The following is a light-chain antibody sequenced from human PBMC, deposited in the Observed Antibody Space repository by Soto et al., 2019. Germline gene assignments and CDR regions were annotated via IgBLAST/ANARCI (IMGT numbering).Light chain of an antibody. Sequence: EIVLTQSTCTLSLSAGERATLSWRASQSVSSSYLAWYQQKNGQAPRLLIHGASSRATGIPDRISGSGYGTDFTLTISRLETEDFAVYYCQQYGSSPITFGQGTRLEIK. CDR1: QSVSSSY. V-gene: IGKV3-20*01. CDR3: QQYGSSPIT. CDR2: GAS. J-gene: IGKJ5*01.